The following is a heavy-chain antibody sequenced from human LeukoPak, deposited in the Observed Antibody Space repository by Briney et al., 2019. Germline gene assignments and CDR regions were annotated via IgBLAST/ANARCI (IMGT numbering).Heavy chain of an antibody. CDR3: ARGIESYGDYGY. CDR2: INHSGST. V-gene: IGHV4-34*01. D-gene: IGHD4-17*01. CDR1: GGSFSGYY. J-gene: IGHJ4*02. Sequence: SETLSLTCAVYGGSFSGYYWSWIRQPPGKGLEWIGEINHSGSTNYNPSPKSRVTISVDTSKNQFSLKLSSLTAADTAIYYCARGIESYGDYGYWGQGILVTVSS.